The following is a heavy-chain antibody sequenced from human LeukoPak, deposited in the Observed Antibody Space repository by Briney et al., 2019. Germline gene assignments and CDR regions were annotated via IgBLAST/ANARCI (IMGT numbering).Heavy chain of an antibody. CDR3: ARDCSGGSCLGFDP. CDR2: INHSGST. CDR1: GGSFSGYY. V-gene: IGHV4-34*01. Sequence: PSETLSLTCAVCGGSFSGYYWSWIRQPPGKGLEWIGEINHSGSTNYNPSLKSRVTISVDTSENQFSLKLSSVTAADTAVYYCARDCSGGSCLGFDPWGQGTLVTVSS. J-gene: IGHJ5*02. D-gene: IGHD2-15*01.